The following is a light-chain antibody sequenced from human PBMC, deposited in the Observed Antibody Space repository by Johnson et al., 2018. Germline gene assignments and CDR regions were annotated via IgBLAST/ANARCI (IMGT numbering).Light chain of an antibody. J-gene: IGLJ1*01. Sequence: QSVLTQPPSVSAAPGQKVTISCSGSSSHIGNNYVSWYQQLPGTAPKLLIYDNNKRPSGIPDRFSGSKSGTSATLGITGLQTGDEADYYCGTWDSSLSAGNVFGTGTKVTVL. V-gene: IGLV1-51*01. CDR2: DNN. CDR1: SSHIGNNY. CDR3: GTWDSSLSAGNV.